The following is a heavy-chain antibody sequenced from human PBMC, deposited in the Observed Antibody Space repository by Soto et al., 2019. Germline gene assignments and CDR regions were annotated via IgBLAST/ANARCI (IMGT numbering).Heavy chain of an antibody. Sequence: EVQLLESGGGLVQPGGSLRLSCAASGFTFSSYAMSWVRQAPGKGLEWVSAISGSGGSTYYADSVKGRFTISRDNSKKTLYLQMNSLRAEDTAGYYCAKSVIAASGGYFDYWGQGTLVTVSS. CDR1: GFTFSSYA. CDR2: ISGSGGST. D-gene: IGHD6-6*01. CDR3: AKSVIAASGGYFDY. V-gene: IGHV3-23*01. J-gene: IGHJ4*02.